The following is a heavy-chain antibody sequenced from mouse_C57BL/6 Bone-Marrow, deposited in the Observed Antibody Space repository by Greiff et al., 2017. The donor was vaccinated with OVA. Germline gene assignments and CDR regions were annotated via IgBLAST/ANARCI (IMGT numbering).Heavy chain of an antibody. D-gene: IGHD1-1*01. CDR1: GYTFTSYW. CDR3: ARIPPYYYGSYFDY. J-gene: IGHJ2*01. V-gene: IGHV1-72*01. Sequence: VQLQQPGAELVKPGASVKLSCKASGYTFTSYWMHWVKQRPGRGLEWIGRIDPNSGGTKYNEKFKSKATLTVDKPSSTAYIQLSSLTSEDSAVYYCARIPPYYYGSYFDYWGQGTTLTVSS. CDR2: IDPNSGGT.